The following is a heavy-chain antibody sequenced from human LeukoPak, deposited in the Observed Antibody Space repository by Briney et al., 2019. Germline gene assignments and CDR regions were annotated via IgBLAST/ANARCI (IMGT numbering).Heavy chain of an antibody. D-gene: IGHD4-17*01. J-gene: IGHJ4*02. V-gene: IGHV3-30-3*01. CDR1: GFTFSSYA. CDR2: ISYDGSNK. CDR3: ARDRETTVTTRASYGFDY. Sequence: GGSLRLSCAASGFTFSSYAMHWVRQAPGKGLEWVAVISYDGSNKYYADSVKGRFTISRDNSKNTLYLQMNSLRAEDTAVYYCARDRETTVTTRASYGFDYWGQGTLVTVSS.